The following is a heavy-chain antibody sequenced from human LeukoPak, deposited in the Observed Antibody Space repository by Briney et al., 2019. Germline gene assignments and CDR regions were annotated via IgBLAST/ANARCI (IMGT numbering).Heavy chain of an antibody. CDR1: GFTFSDYY. CDR2: TSSSGSTK. CDR3: AREDDGAAAAYAAY. Sequence: GGSLGLSCAASGFTFSDYYMSWIRQAPGKGLEWVSYTSSSGSTKYYADSVKGRFTISRDNAKSSLYLQMNSLRAEDTAVYYCAREDDGAAAAYAAYWGQGTLVTVSS. D-gene: IGHD6-13*01. J-gene: IGHJ4*02. V-gene: IGHV3-11*01.